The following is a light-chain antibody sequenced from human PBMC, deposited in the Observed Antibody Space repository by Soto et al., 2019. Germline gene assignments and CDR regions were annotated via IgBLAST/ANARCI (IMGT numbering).Light chain of an antibody. Sequence: QSVMSQPPSVSAAPGQRVTISCSGSSSNIGGNSVSWYQQLPGTAPKLLIYDDDQRPSGIPDQFPGSKSGTSATLGITGFQTGDEADYYCGSWDSSLSAYDCGTGTKLTVL. CDR3: GSWDSSLSAYD. CDR2: DDD. V-gene: IGLV1-51*01. CDR1: SSNIGGNS. J-gene: IGLJ1*01.